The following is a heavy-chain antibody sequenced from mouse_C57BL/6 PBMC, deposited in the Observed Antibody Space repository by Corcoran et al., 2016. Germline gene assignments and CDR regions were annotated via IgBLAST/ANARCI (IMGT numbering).Heavy chain of an antibody. Sequence: QVQLKQSGAELVRPGASVKLSCKASGYTFTDYYINWVQQRPRQGLELIARIYPGSGNTYYNEKFKGKATLTAEKSSSTAYMQLRSLTSEDSAVYFCAYYYGSSYGWGQGTTLTVSS. D-gene: IGHD1-1*01. CDR3: AYYYGSSYG. CDR2: IYPGSGNT. V-gene: IGHV1-76*01. CDR1: GYTFTDYY. J-gene: IGHJ2*01.